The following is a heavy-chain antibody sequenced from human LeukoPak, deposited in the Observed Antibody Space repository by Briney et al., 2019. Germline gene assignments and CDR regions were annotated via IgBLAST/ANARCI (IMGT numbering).Heavy chain of an antibody. CDR3: ARDQRFTF. CDR2: IYYTGST. V-gene: IGHV4-59*01. D-gene: IGHD5-24*01. CDR1: GGSINSYY. J-gene: IGHJ4*02. Sequence: SETLSLTCTVSGGSINSYYWNWIRQPPGEGLEWIGYIYYTGSTNYNPSLKSRVTISVDTSKNQFSLKLTSVTAADTAVYYCARDQRFTFWGQGTLVTVSS.